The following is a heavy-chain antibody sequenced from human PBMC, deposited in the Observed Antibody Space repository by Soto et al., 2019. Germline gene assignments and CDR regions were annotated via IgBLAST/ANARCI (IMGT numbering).Heavy chain of an antibody. CDR1: GFTFGDYA. CDR2: IYSGGST. V-gene: IGHV3-66*01. D-gene: IGHD6-19*01. CDR3: AGGWYAY. J-gene: IGHJ4*02. Sequence: QLGGSLRLSCIASGFTFGDYAMSWFRQAPGKGLEWVSFIYSGGSTYYADSVKGRFTISRDNSKNTLYLQMNSLRVEDTAVYYCAGGWYAYWGQGTLVTVSS.